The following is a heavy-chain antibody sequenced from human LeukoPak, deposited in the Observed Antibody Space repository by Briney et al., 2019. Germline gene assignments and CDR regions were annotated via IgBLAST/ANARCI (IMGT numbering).Heavy chain of an antibody. D-gene: IGHD6-6*01. CDR1: GFTFSSYA. CDR3: AKDWGQLGQHVSGDY. J-gene: IGHJ4*02. V-gene: IGHV3-23*01. CDR2: ISGSGGST. Sequence: GGSLRLSCAASGFTFSSYAMSWVRQAPGKGLEWVSAISGSGGSTYYAGSVKGRFTISRDNSKNTLYLQMNSLRAEDTAVYYCAKDWGQLGQHVSGDYWGQGTLVTVSS.